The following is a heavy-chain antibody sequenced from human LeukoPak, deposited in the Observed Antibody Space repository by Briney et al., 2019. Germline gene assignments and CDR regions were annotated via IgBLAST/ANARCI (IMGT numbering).Heavy chain of an antibody. Sequence: QPGGSLRLSCAVSGFTFSSYLMNSVRQAPGKGLEWVASIRQDGGEKPYVDSVKGRFTCSRDNTKNSLYLQMSSLRAEDTAVYYCARDFISLLVPAAIQLFEDYWGQGTLVTVSS. D-gene: IGHD2-2*02. V-gene: IGHV3-7*01. CDR1: GFTFSSYL. J-gene: IGHJ4*02. CDR3: ARDFISLLVPAAIQLFEDY. CDR2: IRQDGGEK.